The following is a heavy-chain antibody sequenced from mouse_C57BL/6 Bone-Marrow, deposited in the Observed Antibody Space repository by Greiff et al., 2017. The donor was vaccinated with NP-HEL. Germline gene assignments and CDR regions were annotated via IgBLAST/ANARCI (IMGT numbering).Heavy chain of an antibody. J-gene: IGHJ4*01. D-gene: IGHD1-1*01. Sequence: VQGVESGPELVKPGASVKISCKASGYAFSSSWMNWVKQRPGKGLEWIGRIYPGDGDTNYNGKFKGKATLTADKSSSTAYMQLSSLTSEDSAVYFCARGPLIYYYGSSSYAMDYWGQGTSVTVSS. CDR1: GYAFSSSW. V-gene: IGHV1-82*01. CDR3: ARGPLIYYYGSSSYAMDY. CDR2: IYPGDGDT.